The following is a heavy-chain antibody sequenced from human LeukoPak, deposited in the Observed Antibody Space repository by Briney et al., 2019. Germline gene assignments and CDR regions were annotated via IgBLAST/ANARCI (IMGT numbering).Heavy chain of an antibody. D-gene: IGHD5-12*01. CDR1: GGSISSGSYY. J-gene: IGHJ6*03. CDR3: ARVPADIVATYYMDV. Sequence: NASETLSLTCTVSGGSISSGSYYWSWIRQPAGKGLEWIGRIYTSGSTNYNPSLKSRVAISVDTSKNQVSLKLSSETAADTAVYYCARVPADIVATYYMDVWGKGTTVTVSS. V-gene: IGHV4-61*02. CDR2: IYTSGST.